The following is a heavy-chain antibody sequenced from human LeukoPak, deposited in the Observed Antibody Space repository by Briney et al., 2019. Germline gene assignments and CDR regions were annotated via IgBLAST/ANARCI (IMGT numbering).Heavy chain of an antibody. D-gene: IGHD6-13*01. CDR1: GGSISSSSYY. V-gene: IGHV4-39*01. Sequence: AETLSLTCTVSGGSISSSSYYWGWIRQPPGKGLEGIGGIYYSGSTYYNPSLKSRVTIPVHTSKNQFSLKLSSVTAADTAVYYCARWPGEQLVLSHAFDSWVEGTMVTVSP. CDR2: IYYSGST. J-gene: IGHJ3*02. CDR3: ARWPGEQLVLSHAFDS.